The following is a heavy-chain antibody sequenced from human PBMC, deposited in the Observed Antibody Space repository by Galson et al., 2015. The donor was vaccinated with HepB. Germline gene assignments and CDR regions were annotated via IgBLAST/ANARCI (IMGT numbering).Heavy chain of an antibody. CDR2: IIPRFGTT. CDR1: GGTFNTYA. D-gene: IGHD4/OR15-4a*01. Sequence: SVKVSCKASGGTFNTYAFTWVRQAPGLGLEWMGEIIPRFGTTNYAQRFQGRVTITADESTSTAYLELSSLRSDDTAVFYCAKVEGASGLYYFDYWGQGTLVTVSS. J-gene: IGHJ4*02. V-gene: IGHV1-69*13. CDR3: AKVEGASGLYYFDY.